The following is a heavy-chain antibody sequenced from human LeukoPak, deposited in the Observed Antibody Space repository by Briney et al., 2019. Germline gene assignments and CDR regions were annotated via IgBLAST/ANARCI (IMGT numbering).Heavy chain of an antibody. J-gene: IGHJ4*02. D-gene: IGHD2-2*01. CDR3: AGRYCTSATCYVGAVAGYEF. CDR1: HDSITTYS. V-gene: IGHV4-59*13. CDR2: VSYSGST. Sequence: SETLSLTCTVSHDSITTYSWSWIRQPPGKGLEWLGYVSYSGSTIYDPSLQSRVTMSVDSSKSQFSLKLRSVIAADTAVYYCAGRYCTSATCYVGAVAGYEFWGQGALVTVSS.